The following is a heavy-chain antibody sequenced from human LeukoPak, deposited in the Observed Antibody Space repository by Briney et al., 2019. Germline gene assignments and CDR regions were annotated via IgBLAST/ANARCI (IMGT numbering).Heavy chain of an antibody. CDR3: ATSIVGATPHFDY. V-gene: IGHV1-69*05. CDR1: GGTFSSYA. J-gene: IGHJ4*02. CDR2: IIPIFGTA. D-gene: IGHD1-26*01. Sequence: ASVKVSCKASGGTFSSYAISWVRQAPGQGLEWMGGIIPIFGTANYAQKFQGRVTITTDESTSTACMELSSLRSEDTAVYYCATSIVGATPHFDYWGQGTLVTVSS.